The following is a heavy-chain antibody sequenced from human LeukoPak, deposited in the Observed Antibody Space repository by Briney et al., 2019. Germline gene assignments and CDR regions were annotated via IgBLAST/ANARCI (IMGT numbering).Heavy chain of an antibody. Sequence: PGGSLRLSCAASGFPFSSYSMTWVRQAPGKGLEWVANIKPDGTTKFYVDSVKGRFTISRDNALNPLYLQMNSLRAEDTAVYYCAQGVVTAISDAFDIWGQGTMVTVSS. CDR1: GFPFSSYS. J-gene: IGHJ3*02. D-gene: IGHD2-21*02. CDR2: IKPDGTTK. CDR3: AQGVVTAISDAFDI. V-gene: IGHV3-7*03.